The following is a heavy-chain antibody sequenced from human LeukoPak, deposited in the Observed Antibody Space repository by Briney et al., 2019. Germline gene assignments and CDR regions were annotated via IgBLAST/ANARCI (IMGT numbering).Heavy chain of an antibody. V-gene: IGHV3-7*01. CDR3: VRDQTYKTLTDYYDVFGM. Sequence: GGSLRLSCEASGFTFSTYWMMWVRQAPGKGLEGVANIKEDGSRKTYLDSVRGRFTISRANTKSSLYLQMNSLRAEDTAVYYCVRDQTYKTLTDYYDVFGMWGQGTMVTVSS. J-gene: IGHJ3*02. D-gene: IGHD3-9*01. CDR2: IKEDGSRK. CDR1: GFTFSTYW.